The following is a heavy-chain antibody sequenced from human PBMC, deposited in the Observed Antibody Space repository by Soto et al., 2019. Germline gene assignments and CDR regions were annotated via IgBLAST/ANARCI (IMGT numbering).Heavy chain of an antibody. Sequence: EVQLVESGGGLVQPGGSLRLSCAASGFTFSSYSMNWVRQAPGKGLEWVSYISSSSSTIYDADSVKGRFTISRDNAKNSLYLQMNSLRADVTALYYCAGQPARIAEIGWFDPWGQGTLVTVSS. D-gene: IGHD6-13*01. CDR3: AGQPARIAEIGWFDP. J-gene: IGHJ5*02. V-gene: IGHV3-48*01. CDR1: GFTFSSYS. CDR2: ISSSSSTI.